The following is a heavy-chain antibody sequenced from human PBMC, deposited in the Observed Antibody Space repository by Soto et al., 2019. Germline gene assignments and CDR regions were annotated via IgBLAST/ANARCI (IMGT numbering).Heavy chain of an antibody. J-gene: IGHJ4*01. CDR2: ISSSTIYI. V-gene: IGHV3-21*01. Sequence: PGGSLRLSCVASGFPFSSYSMNWVRQAPGKGLEWVSSISSSTIYIYYADSVKGRFTISRDNAKNSLYLTMNSLRAEDTAVYYCARGEMATVAPFDYWGHGTLVTVSS. CDR3: ARGEMATVAPFDY. CDR1: GFPFSSYS. D-gene: IGHD4-4*01.